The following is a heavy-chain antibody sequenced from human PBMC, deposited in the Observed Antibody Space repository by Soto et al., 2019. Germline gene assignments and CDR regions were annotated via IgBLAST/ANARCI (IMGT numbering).Heavy chain of an antibody. D-gene: IGHD3-3*01. J-gene: IGHJ6*02. V-gene: IGHV1-69*01. CDR3: ARVGGVVSKYSYYYGMDV. CDR2: IIPMLGTT. CDR1: GGTFSDYG. Sequence: QVQLVQSGAEVKKPGSSVKVSCKASGGTFSDYGISWVRQAPGQGPEWMGGIIPMLGTTNYAQKVQGRVSITADESTSTVFMELGRLRSEDTAVYYCARVGGVVSKYSYYYGMDVWGQGTTVTVSS.